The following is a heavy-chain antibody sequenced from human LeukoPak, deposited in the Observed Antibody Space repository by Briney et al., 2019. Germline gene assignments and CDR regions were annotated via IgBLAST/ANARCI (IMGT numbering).Heavy chain of an antibody. Sequence: PGGSLRLSCAASGFTFSSYSMNWVRQAPGKGLEWVSSISSSSSYIYYADSVKGRFTISRDNSKNTLYLQMNSLRAEDTAVYYCARDAVAGREVNWFDPWGQGTLVTVSS. J-gene: IGHJ5*02. V-gene: IGHV3-21*04. D-gene: IGHD6-19*01. CDR1: GFTFSSYS. CDR2: ISSSSSYI. CDR3: ARDAVAGREVNWFDP.